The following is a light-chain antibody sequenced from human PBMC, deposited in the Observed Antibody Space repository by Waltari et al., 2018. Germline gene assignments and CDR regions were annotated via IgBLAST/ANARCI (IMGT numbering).Light chain of an antibody. Sequence: QAALTQPSSGSGAPGQAITISFTGTSRYVGGYNYFSWYQQTPGKAPKLMIYDVSNRPSGVSNRFSGSKSGNTASLTISGLQAEDEADYYCSSYTSSSTFYVFGTGTKVTVL. CDR2: DVS. J-gene: IGLJ1*01. V-gene: IGLV2-14*03. CDR1: SRYVGGYNY. CDR3: SSYTSSSTFYV.